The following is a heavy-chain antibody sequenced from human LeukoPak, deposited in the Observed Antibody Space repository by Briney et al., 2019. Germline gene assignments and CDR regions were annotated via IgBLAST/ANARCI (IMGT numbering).Heavy chain of an antibody. Sequence: PGGSLRLSCAASAFTFNIYWMSWVRQAPGKGLEWVANIKKDGSEKYYVDSVEGRFTISRDNAKNSLYLQMNSLRAEDTAVYYCARVRFLERSQYYFDYWGQGTLVTVSS. J-gene: IGHJ4*02. V-gene: IGHV3-7*01. CDR3: ARVRFLERSQYYFDY. CDR1: AFTFNIYW. CDR2: IKKDGSEK. D-gene: IGHD3-3*01.